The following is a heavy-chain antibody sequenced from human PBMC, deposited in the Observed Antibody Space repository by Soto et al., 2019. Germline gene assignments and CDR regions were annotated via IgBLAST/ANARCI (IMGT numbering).Heavy chain of an antibody. D-gene: IGHD3-10*01. V-gene: IGHV3-13*01. CDR1: GFTFSSYD. CDR3: ARVLRRRGAFDI. J-gene: IGHJ3*02. Sequence: EVQLVESGGGLVQPGGSLRLSCAASGFTFSSYDMHWVRQATGKGLEWVSAIGTAGDTYYPGSVKGRFTISRENAKNSLYLQMNSLRAGDTAVYYFARVLRRRGAFDIWGQGTMVTVSS. CDR2: IGTAGDT.